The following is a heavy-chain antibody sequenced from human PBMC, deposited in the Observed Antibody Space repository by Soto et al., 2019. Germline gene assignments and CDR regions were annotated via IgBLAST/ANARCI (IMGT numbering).Heavy chain of an antibody. D-gene: IGHD2-15*01. Sequence: GGSLRLSCAASGFTFSDYYMSWIRQAPGKGLEWVSYISSSGSTIYYADSVKGRFTISRDNAKNSLYLQMNSLRAEGTAVYYCARDPEVVVAATNYGMDVWGQGTTVTVSS. CDR2: ISSSGSTI. CDR1: GFTFSDYY. CDR3: ARDPEVVVAATNYGMDV. J-gene: IGHJ6*02. V-gene: IGHV3-11*01.